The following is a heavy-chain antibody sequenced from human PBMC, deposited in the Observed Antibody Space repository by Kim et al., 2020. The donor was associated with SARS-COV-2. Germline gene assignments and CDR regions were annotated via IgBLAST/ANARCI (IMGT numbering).Heavy chain of an antibody. J-gene: IGHJ4*02. Sequence: SETLSLTCNVSGGSLSSGAYYWSWIRGQPGKGLEWIGNTYYTGGTLYNPSLRSRVTISVDKSKNHFSLKLKSVTAADTAMYYCARGYLNFDYWGQGTLVT. CDR3: ARGYLNFDY. CDR1: GGSLSSGAYY. V-gene: IGHV4-31*03. D-gene: IGHD1-1*01. CDR2: TYYTGGT.